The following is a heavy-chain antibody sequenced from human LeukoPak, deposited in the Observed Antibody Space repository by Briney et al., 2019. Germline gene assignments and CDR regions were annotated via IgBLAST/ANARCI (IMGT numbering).Heavy chain of an antibody. CDR2: INHSGTT. J-gene: IGHJ4*02. V-gene: IGHV4-34*01. CDR1: GGSFSDYW. D-gene: IGHD3-10*01. Sequence: SETLSLTCAVYGGSFSDYWYAWIRQSPGKGLEWMGEINHSGTTTYIPSLKSRVTMSVDTSKNQFSLKLSSVTAADTAVYYCARGGSGSLDYYFDYWGQGTLVTVSS. CDR3: ARGGSGSLDYYFDY.